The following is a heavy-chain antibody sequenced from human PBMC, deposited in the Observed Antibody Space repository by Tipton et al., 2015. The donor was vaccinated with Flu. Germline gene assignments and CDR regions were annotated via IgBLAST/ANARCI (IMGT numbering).Heavy chain of an antibody. V-gene: IGHV3-48*03. J-gene: IGHJ6*02. Sequence: QLVQSGGGVVQPGRSLRLSCSASGFTFNNYEMNWVRQAPGKGLEWVAFVSSSGTTMYYRDSVKGRFTISRDDAKNSLYLEMNSLRAEDTAVYYCATVPVGVLTHYYGSDVWDQGP. CDR2: VSSSGTTM. CDR3: ATVPVGVLTHYYGSDV. D-gene: IGHD3-3*01. CDR1: GFTFNNYE.